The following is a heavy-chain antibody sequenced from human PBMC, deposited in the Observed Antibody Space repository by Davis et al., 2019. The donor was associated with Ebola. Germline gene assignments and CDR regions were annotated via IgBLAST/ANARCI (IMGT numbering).Heavy chain of an antibody. CDR2: SKHNRGGT. Sequence: ASVKVSCKASGLTFSHYYMHWVRQAPGHGMEWKGRSKHNRGGTNYAKKFQGRVTMTRDTSISTAYMELSRLRSDDTAVYYCARDIFWSGPPHYWGQGTLVTVSS. V-gene: IGHV1-2*02. J-gene: IGHJ4*02. D-gene: IGHD3-3*01. CDR3: ARDIFWSGPPHY. CDR1: GLTFSHYY.